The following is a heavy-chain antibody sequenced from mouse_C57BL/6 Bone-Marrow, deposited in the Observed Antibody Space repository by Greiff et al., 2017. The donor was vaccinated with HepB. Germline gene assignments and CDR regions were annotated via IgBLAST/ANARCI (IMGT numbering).Heavy chain of an antibody. CDR1: GYTFTSYW. CDR2: IDPSDSET. CDR3: ARSRSSGSAWFAY. V-gene: IGHV1-52*01. J-gene: IGHJ3*01. Sequence: QVQLKQPGAELVRPGSSVKLSCKASGYTFTSYWMHWVKQRPIQGLEWIGNIDPSDSETHYNQKFKDKATLTVDKSSSTAYMQLSSLTSEDSAVYYCARSRSSGSAWFAYWGQGTLVTVSA. D-gene: IGHD3-2*02.